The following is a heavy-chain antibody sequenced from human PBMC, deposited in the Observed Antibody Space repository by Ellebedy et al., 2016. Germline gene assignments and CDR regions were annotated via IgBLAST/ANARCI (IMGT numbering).Heavy chain of an antibody. CDR1: GGSISSYY. CDR3: AGYYSRSGAFDP. Sequence: SETLSLTCTVSGGSISSYYWSWIRQPPGKGLEWIGYIYYSGSTNYNPSLKGRVTISVDTSKNQFSLKLISVTAADTAVYYCAGYYSRSGAFDPWGQGTLVTVSS. CDR2: IYYSGST. V-gene: IGHV4-59*01. J-gene: IGHJ5*02. D-gene: IGHD6-13*01.